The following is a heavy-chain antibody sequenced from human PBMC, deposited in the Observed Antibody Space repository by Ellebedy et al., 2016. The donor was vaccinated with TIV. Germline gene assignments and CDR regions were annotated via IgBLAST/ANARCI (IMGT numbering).Heavy chain of an antibody. J-gene: IGHJ5*02. CDR3: AKVPRNWYDRSGDWFDP. Sequence: SETLSLTXTVSGDSVSSDSCYWGWIRQPPGKGLEWIGHIYYSGSTKYNPSLKSRVTISVDTSKNHFSLKLSSVAAADTAVYYCAKVPRNWYDRSGDWFDPWGPGSLVAVSS. D-gene: IGHD3-22*01. CDR1: GDSVSSDSCY. CDR2: IYYSGST. V-gene: IGHV4-61*01.